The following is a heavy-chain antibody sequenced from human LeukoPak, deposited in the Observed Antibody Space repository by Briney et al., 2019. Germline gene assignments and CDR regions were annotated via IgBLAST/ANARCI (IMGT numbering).Heavy chain of an antibody. Sequence: PSETLSLTCAVYGGSFSGYYWSWIRQPPGKGLEWIGEINHSGSTNYNPSLKSRVTISVDTSKNQFSLKLSSVTAADTAVYYCARLSGVYDSSGYPYNWFDPWGQGTLVTVSS. CDR3: ARLSGVYDSSGYPYNWFDP. CDR2: INHSGST. J-gene: IGHJ5*02. CDR1: GGSFSGYY. V-gene: IGHV4-34*01. D-gene: IGHD3-22*01.